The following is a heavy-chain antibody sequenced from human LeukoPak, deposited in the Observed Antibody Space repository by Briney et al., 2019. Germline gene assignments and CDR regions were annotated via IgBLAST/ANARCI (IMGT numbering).Heavy chain of an antibody. D-gene: IGHD4-17*01. CDR1: GGSISSGGHS. CDR3: ARHGDYGDFGDI. Sequence: SETVSLTCVVSGGSISSGGHSWNWIRQTPGKGLEWIGYIYHSGSTYYNPSLNSRVTISIDTSKSQFSLNLRSVTAADTAVYYCARHGDYGDFGDIWGQGTMVTFSS. CDR2: IYHSGST. V-gene: IGHV4-30-2*01. J-gene: IGHJ3*02.